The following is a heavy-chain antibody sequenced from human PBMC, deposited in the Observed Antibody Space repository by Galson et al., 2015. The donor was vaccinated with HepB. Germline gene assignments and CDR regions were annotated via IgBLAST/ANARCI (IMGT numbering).Heavy chain of an antibody. Sequence: SVKVSCKASGYTFTSYYMHWVRQASGQGLEWMGIINPSGGSTSYAQKFQGRVTMTRDTSTSTVYMGLSSLRSEDTAVYYCARRGLYSGYDSDGFDPWGQGTLVTVSS. CDR1: GYTFTSYY. J-gene: IGHJ5*02. D-gene: IGHD5-12*01. CDR2: INPSGGST. CDR3: ARRGLYSGYDSDGFDP. V-gene: IGHV1-46*03.